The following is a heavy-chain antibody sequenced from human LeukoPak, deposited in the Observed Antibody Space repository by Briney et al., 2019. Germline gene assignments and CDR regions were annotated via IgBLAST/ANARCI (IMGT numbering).Heavy chain of an antibody. V-gene: IGHV3-21*01. CDR3: AKEGKYYYDSSGYGT. CDR2: ISASSSFI. D-gene: IGHD3-22*01. Sequence: GGSLRLSCAATGFTFSSYNMNWVRQAPGKGLEWVTCISASSSFIYYADSVKGRFTISRDNSKNTLYLQMNSLRAEDTAVCYCAKEGKYYYDSSGYGTWGQGTLVTVSS. J-gene: IGHJ5*02. CDR1: GFTFSSYN.